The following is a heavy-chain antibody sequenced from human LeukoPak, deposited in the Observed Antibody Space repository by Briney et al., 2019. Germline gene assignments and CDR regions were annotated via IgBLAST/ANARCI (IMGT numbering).Heavy chain of an antibody. CDR2: IYYSGST. CDR3: ATNIVAATDY. J-gene: IGHJ4*02. D-gene: IGHD1-26*01. CDR1: GVSISSSNYF. Sequence: SETLSLTCTVSGVSISSSNYFWGWIRQPPGKGLEWIGSIYYSGSTYYNPSLKSRVTISVDTSKNQFSLKLSSVTAADTAVYYCATNIVAATDYWGQGTLVTVSS. V-gene: IGHV4-39*01.